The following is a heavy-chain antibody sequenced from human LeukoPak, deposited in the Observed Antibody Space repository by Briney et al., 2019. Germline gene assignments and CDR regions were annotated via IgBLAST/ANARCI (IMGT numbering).Heavy chain of an antibody. J-gene: IGHJ4*02. D-gene: IGHD3-10*01. CDR3: ARDTMVRGVIGY. CDR1: GFSFRNFA. CDR2: ISDSGDAT. V-gene: IGHV3-23*01. Sequence: GGSLRLSCAASGFSFRNFAMAWVRQAPGKGLEWVSSISDSGDATGYTESVKGRFTISRDNSKGTVWLQMNSLRAEDTAVYYCARDTMVRGVIGYWGQGTLVTVSS.